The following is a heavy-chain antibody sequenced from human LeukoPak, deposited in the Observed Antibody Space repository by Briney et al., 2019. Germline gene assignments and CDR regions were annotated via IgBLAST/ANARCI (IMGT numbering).Heavy chain of an antibody. V-gene: IGHV4-59*08. Sequence: KPSETLSLTCTVSGGSISSYYWSWIRQPPGKGLEWIGYIYYSGSTNYNPSLKSRVTISVDTSKNQFSLKLSSVTAADTAVYYCARTIRRELRYCYGMDVWGQGTTVTVSS. CDR3: ARTIRRELRYCYGMDV. J-gene: IGHJ6*02. D-gene: IGHD1-26*01. CDR2: IYYSGST. CDR1: GGSISSYY.